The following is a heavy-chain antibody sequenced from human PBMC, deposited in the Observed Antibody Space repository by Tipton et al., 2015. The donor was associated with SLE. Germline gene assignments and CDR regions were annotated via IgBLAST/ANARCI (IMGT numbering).Heavy chain of an antibody. CDR1: GFTFSSYA. CDR2: IYSGGST. CDR3: AKDRISYYYDSSGYYRGAVDY. J-gene: IGHJ4*02. Sequence: SLRLSCAASGFTFSSYAMSWVRQAPGKGLEWVSVIYSGGSTYYADSVKGRFTISRDNSKNTLYLQMNGLRAEDTAVYYCAKDRISYYYDSSGYYRGAVDYWGQGTLVTVSS. V-gene: IGHV3-23*03. D-gene: IGHD3-22*01.